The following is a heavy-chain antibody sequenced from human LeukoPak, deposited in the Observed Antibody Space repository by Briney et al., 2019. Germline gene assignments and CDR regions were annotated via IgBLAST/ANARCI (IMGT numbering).Heavy chain of an antibody. CDR2: IYYSGST. Sequence: SETLSLTCTVSGGSISSYYWSWIRQPPGKGLEWIGYIYYSGSTNYNPSLRSRVTISVDTPKNQFSLNLSSVTAADTAVYYCARHVGSSSWQNFDYWGQGTLVTVSS. D-gene: IGHD6-13*01. CDR3: ARHVGSSSWQNFDY. CDR1: GGSISSYY. J-gene: IGHJ4*02. V-gene: IGHV4-59*08.